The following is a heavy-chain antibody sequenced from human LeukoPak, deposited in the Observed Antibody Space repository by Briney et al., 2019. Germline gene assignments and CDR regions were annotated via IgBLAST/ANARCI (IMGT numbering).Heavy chain of an antibody. V-gene: IGHV3-48*02. Sequence: GGSLRLSCAASGFTFSSYSMNWVRQAPGKGLEWVSYISSSSTIYYADSVKGRFTISRDNAKNSLYLQMNSLRDEDTAVYYCARDVAVAVPNWFDPWGQGTLVTVSS. CDR3: ARDVAVAVPNWFDP. J-gene: IGHJ5*02. CDR2: ISSSSTI. D-gene: IGHD6-19*01. CDR1: GFTFSSYS.